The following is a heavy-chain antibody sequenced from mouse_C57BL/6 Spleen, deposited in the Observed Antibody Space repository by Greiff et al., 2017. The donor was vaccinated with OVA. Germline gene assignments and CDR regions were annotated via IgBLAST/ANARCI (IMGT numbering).Heavy chain of an antibody. Sequence: VQLQQPGAELVRPGSSVKLSCKASGYTFTSYWMHWVKQRPIQGLEWIGNIDPSDSETHYNQKFKDKATLTVDKSSSTAYMQRSSLTSEDSAVYYCAREEGYDVWGDFDYWGQGTTLTVSS. CDR3: AREEGYDVWGDFDY. CDR1: GYTFTSYW. J-gene: IGHJ2*01. CDR2: IDPSDSET. V-gene: IGHV1-52*01. D-gene: IGHD2-2*01.